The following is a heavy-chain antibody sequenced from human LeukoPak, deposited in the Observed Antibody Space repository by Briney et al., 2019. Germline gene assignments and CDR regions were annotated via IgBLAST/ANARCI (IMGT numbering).Heavy chain of an antibody. D-gene: IGHD1-1*01. Sequence: SETLSLTCTVSGGSIRSYYWSWIRQPPGKGLEWIGYIYYSGNTNYNPSLKSRVTISVDTSKNQFSLNLSSVTTADTAVYYCVRDWNGDYFDYWGQGTLVTVSS. CDR2: IYYSGNT. V-gene: IGHV4-59*01. CDR3: VRDWNGDYFDY. CDR1: GGSIRSYY. J-gene: IGHJ4*02.